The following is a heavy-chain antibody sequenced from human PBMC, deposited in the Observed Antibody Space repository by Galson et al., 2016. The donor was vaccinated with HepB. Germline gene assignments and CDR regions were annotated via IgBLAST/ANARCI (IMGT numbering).Heavy chain of an antibody. CDR2: ISDNGGST. Sequence: SLRLSCAASGFTFSSYWMHWVRQAPGKGLEWVSGISDNGGSTFYADSVKGRFTISSDNSKTTAYLQMNSLRAEDTAKYYCANPGTYLLYWGQGTLVTVSS. J-gene: IGHJ4*02. V-gene: IGHV3-23*01. CDR1: GFTFSSYW. D-gene: IGHD2-21*01. CDR3: ANPGTYLLY.